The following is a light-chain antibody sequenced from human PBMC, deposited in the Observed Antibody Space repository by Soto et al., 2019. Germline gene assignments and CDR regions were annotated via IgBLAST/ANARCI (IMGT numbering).Light chain of an antibody. V-gene: IGKV1-5*03. Sequence: DIQMTQSPSTLSASVGDRVTITCRASESISRWLAGYQQKPGKVPKLLIYKASTLESAIPSTYSGSGSGTEFTLTISSLPPDDFATYYCQQYSSYPTVGQGTKVDTK. J-gene: IGKJ1*01. CDR2: KAS. CDR3: QQYSSYPT. CDR1: ESISRW.